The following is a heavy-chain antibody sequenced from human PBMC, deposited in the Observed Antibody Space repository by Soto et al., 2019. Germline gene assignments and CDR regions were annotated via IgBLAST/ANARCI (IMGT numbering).Heavy chain of an antibody. Sequence: GGSLRLPCAASGFTFSSYSMNWVRQAPGKGLEWVSSISSSSSYIYYADSVKGRFTISRDNAKNSLYLQMNSLRAEDTAVYYCARITPGYYYYYGMDVWGQGTTVTVSS. CDR1: GFTFSSYS. CDR2: ISSSSSYI. J-gene: IGHJ6*02. CDR3: ARITPGYYYYYGMDV. V-gene: IGHV3-21*01. D-gene: IGHD1-20*01.